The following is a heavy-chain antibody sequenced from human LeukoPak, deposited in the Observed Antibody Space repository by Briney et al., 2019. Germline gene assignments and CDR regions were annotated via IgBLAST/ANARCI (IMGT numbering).Heavy chain of an antibody. D-gene: IGHD4-23*01. V-gene: IGHV4-39*01. CDR1: GGSISSSGYY. CDR2: IYYSGST. CDR3: ARKRWALGYGGNSPSRGSFDY. Sequence: SETLSLTCTVSGGSISSSGYYWGWIRQPPGKGLEWIGSIYYSGSTYYNPSLKSRVTISVDTSKNQFSLKLSSVTAADTAVYYCARKRWALGYGGNSPSRGSFDYWGQGTLVTVSS. J-gene: IGHJ4*02.